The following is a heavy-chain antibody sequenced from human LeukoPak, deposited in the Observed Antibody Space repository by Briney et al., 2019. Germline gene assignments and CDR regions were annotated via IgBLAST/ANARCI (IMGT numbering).Heavy chain of an antibody. CDR1: GYTFTSYA. D-gene: IGHD3-10*01. J-gene: IGHJ4*02. CDR3: ARGTRFGEFSPFGY. Sequence: AASVKVSCKASGYTFTSYAMHWVRQAPGQRLEWMGWINAGNGNTKYSQKFQGRVTITRDTSASTAYMELSSLRSEDTAVYYCARGTRFGEFSPFGYWGQGTLVTVSS. CDR2: INAGNGNT. V-gene: IGHV1-3*01.